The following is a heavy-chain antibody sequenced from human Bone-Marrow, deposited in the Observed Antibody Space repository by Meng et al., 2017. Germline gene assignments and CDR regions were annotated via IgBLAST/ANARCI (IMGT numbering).Heavy chain of an antibody. V-gene: IGHV3-11*04. D-gene: IGHD4-23*01. CDR3: AGGADYGGNAVDY. CDR2: ISSSGSTI. J-gene: IGHJ4*02. Sequence: LSLTCAASGFTFSDYYMSWIRQAPGKGLEWVSYISSSGSTIYYADSVKGRFTISRDNAKNSLYLQMNSLRAEDTAVYYCAGGADYGGNAVDYWGQGTLVTVSS. CDR1: GFTFSDYY.